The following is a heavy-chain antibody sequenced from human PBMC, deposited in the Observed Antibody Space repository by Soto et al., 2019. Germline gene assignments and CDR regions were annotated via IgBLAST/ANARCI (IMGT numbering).Heavy chain of an antibody. CDR1: GGTFSSYA. V-gene: IGHV1-69*13. CDR3: ARDPYSSGSEDYYYYGMDV. CDR2: IVPIFGTA. J-gene: IGHJ6*02. D-gene: IGHD6-25*01. Sequence: SVKVSCKASGGTFSSYAISWVRQAPGQGLEWMGGIVPIFGTANYAQKFQGRVTITADESTSTAYMELSSLRSEDTAVYYCARDPYSSGSEDYYYYGMDVWGQGTTVTVSS.